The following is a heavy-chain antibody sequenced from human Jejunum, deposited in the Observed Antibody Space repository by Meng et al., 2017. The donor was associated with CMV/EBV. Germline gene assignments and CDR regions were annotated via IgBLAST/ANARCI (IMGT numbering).Heavy chain of an antibody. Sequence: QESGPGLVTAAETLSLPCVASSGSSRGYNRGWIRLTAGKGLGWIGCIYTSGSTHYNPSLKSRLTMSVDLSNNQISLKLRSVTAADTAVYYCARESGSYYWFDPWGQGTLVTVSS. CDR1: SGSSRGYN. CDR3: ARESGSYYWFDP. J-gene: IGHJ5*02. V-gene: IGHV4-4*07. D-gene: IGHD1-26*01. CDR2: IYTSGST.